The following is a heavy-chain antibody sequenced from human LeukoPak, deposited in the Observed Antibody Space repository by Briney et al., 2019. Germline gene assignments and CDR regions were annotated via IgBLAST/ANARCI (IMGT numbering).Heavy chain of an antibody. CDR3: VKELEQQTGYFDC. V-gene: IGHV3-23*01. CDR2: ISGSGGST. CDR1: GFTFSNYA. J-gene: IGHJ4*02. Sequence: GGSLRLSCAASGFTFSNYAMTWVRQAPGKGLEWVSAISGSGGSTYYADSVKGRFTISRDNSKNTLYVQMDTLRAEDTAVYYCVKELEQQTGYFDCWGQGTLVTVSS. D-gene: IGHD1/OR15-1a*01.